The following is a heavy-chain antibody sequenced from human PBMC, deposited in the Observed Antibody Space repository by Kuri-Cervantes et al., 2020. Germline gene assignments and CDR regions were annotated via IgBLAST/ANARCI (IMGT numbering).Heavy chain of an antibody. CDR2: IKQDGSEK. CDR3: ARDAFIADY. V-gene: IGHV3-7*03. Sequence: GESLKISCAASGFTFSSYWMSWVRQAPGKGLEWVANIKQDGSEKYYVDSVKGRFTISRDNAKSTLYLQMNSLRAEDTAVYYCARDAFIADYWGQGTLVTVSS. CDR1: GFTFSSYW. D-gene: IGHD3-3*02. J-gene: IGHJ4*02.